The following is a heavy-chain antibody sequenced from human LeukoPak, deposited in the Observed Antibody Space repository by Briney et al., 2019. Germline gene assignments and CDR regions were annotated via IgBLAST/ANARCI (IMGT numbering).Heavy chain of an antibody. Sequence: GGSLRLSCAASGFTFSSYAMSWVRQAPGKGLEWVSAISGSGGSTYYADSEKGRFTISRDNSKNTLYLQMNSLRVEDTAVYYCAKEIAVAGTSSDYWGQGTLVTVSS. V-gene: IGHV3-23*01. J-gene: IGHJ4*02. CDR2: ISGSGGST. D-gene: IGHD6-19*01. CDR1: GFTFSSYA. CDR3: AKEIAVAGTSSDY.